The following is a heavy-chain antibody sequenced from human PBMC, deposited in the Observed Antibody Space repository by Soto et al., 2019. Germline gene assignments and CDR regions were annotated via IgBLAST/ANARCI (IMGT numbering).Heavy chain of an antibody. CDR2: IYHSGST. D-gene: IGHD6-13*01. CDR3: TRHEGGAAADRPLDY. CDR1: GGSISSSNW. V-gene: IGHV4-4*02. J-gene: IGHJ4*02. Sequence: PSETLSLTCAVSGGSISSSNWWSWVRQPPGKGLEWIGEIYHSGSTNYNPSLKSRVTISVDKSKNQFSLKLSSVTAADTAVYYCTRHEGGAAADRPLDYWGQGTLVTVSS.